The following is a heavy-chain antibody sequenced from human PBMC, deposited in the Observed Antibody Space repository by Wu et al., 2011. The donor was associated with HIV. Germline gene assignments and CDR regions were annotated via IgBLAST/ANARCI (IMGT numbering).Heavy chain of an antibody. Sequence: QVQLVQSGAEVKKPGASVKVSCKASGYTFNTYAISWVRQAPGQGLEWMGWISPYDGDTKYPQKLQGRVTMTTDTSTSTAYMELRSLRSDDTAVYYCARDLTRGAPGLSAIWGQGTMVTVSS. J-gene: IGHJ3*02. CDR3: ARDLTRGAPGLSAI. D-gene: IGHD3-10*01. V-gene: IGHV1-18*01. CDR1: GYTFNTYA. CDR2: ISPYDGDT.